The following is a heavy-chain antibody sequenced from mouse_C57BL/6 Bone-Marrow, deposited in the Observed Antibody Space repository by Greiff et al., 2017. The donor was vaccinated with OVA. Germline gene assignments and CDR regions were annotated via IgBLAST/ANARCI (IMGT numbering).Heavy chain of an antibody. CDR3: ARGKGLWWGYFDV. D-gene: IGHD1-1*02. Sequence: VQLQESVAELVRPGASVKLSCTASGFNIKNTYMHWVKQRPGRGLEWIGRIDPNSGGTKYNEKFKSKATLTVDTPSSTAYMQLSSLTSEDSAVYYCARGKGLWWGYFDVWGTGTTVTVSS. CDR1: GFNIKNTY. V-gene: IGHV1-72*01. J-gene: IGHJ1*03. CDR2: IDPNSGGT.